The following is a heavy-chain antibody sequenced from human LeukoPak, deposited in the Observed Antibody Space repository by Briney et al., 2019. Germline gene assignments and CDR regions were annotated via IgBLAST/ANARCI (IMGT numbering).Heavy chain of an antibody. J-gene: IGHJ4*02. CDR2: ISWNSGSI. CDR1: GFTFDDYA. CDR3: AKSVGDYYFDY. D-gene: IGHD4-17*01. Sequence: GGSLRLSCAASGFTFDDYAMHWVRQAPGKGLEWVSGISWNSGSIGYADSVKGRFTISRDNAKNSLYLQMNSLRAEDTAVYYCAKSVGDYYFDYWGQGTLVTVSS. V-gene: IGHV3-9*01.